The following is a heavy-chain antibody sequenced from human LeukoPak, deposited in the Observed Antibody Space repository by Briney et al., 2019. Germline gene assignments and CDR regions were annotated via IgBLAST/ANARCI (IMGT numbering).Heavy chain of an antibody. CDR2: IYYSGST. CDR3: ARAPGPTVTTSYYYYMDV. D-gene: IGHD4-17*01. V-gene: IGHV4-59*01. CDR1: GGSISSYY. Sequence: SETLSLTCTVSGGSISSYYWSWIRQPPGKGLEWIGYIYYSGSTNYNPSLKSRVTISVDTSKNQFSLKLSSVTAADTAVYYCARAPGPTVTTSYYYYMDVWGKGTTVTVSS. J-gene: IGHJ6*03.